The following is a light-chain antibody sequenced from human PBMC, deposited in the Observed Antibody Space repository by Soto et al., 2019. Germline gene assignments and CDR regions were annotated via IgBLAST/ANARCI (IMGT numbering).Light chain of an antibody. J-gene: IGKJ4*01. CDR3: QQSYDTLLS. Sequence: DIEMTQSPSSLSASVGGRITISCRASQNINTFLNWYQQKGGKAPKLLIHGASSLQSGVPLRFSGSGSGTDFSLTISSLQPEDFATYYCQQSYDTLLSFGGGTKVDIK. V-gene: IGKV1-39*01. CDR2: GAS. CDR1: QNINTF.